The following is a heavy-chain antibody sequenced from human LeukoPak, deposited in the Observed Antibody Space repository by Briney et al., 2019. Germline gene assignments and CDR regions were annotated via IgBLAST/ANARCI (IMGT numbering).Heavy chain of an antibody. CDR2: ISYGGSNK. Sequence: PGGSLRLSCAASGFTFSSYAMHWVRQAPGKGLEWVAVISYGGSNKYYADSVKGRFTISRDNSKNTLYLQMNSLRAEDTAVYYCARDPGGQSSSPFDYWGQGTLVTVSS. V-gene: IGHV3-30-3*01. CDR3: ARDPGGQSSSPFDY. CDR1: GFTFSSYA. D-gene: IGHD6-6*01. J-gene: IGHJ4*02.